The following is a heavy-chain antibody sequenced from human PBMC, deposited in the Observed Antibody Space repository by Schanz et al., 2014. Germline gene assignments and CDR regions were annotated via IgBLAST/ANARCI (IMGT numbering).Heavy chain of an antibody. Sequence: QVQLVESGGGLVKPGGSLRLSCAASGFTFSDYYMSWIRQAPGKGLEWVSYISSSGSYTNYADSVKGRFTTSRDNGKKSMYLQVNNLSAEDTAVYYCARPSDSSWYMDVWGKGTTVTVSS. J-gene: IGHJ6*03. D-gene: IGHD2-21*02. CDR2: ISSSGSYT. CDR3: ARPSDSSWYMDV. V-gene: IGHV3-11*06. CDR1: GFTFSDYY.